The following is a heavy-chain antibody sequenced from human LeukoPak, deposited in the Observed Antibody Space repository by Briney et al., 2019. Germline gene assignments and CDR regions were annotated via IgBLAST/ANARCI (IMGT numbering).Heavy chain of an antibody. J-gene: IGHJ4*02. Sequence: PGGSLRLSCAASGFTFSSYAMSWVRQAPGKGLEWVSAISGSGGSTYYADSVKGRFTISRDNSKNTLYLQMNSLRAEDTAVYYCAKSHLYLGATHWNFDYWGQGTLVTVSS. D-gene: IGHD1-26*01. CDR3: AKSHLYLGATHWNFDY. V-gene: IGHV3-23*01. CDR2: ISGSGGST. CDR1: GFTFSSYA.